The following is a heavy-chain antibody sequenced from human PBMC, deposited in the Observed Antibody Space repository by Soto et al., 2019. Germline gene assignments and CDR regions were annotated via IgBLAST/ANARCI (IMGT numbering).Heavy chain of an antibody. V-gene: IGHV3-21*01. D-gene: IGHD2-2*01. CDR3: ARGELEGLIVVVPAATDTFDY. CDR1: GCTFRSYS. J-gene: IGHJ4*02. CDR2: ISSSSSYI. Sequence: GGSQRLSSTASGCTFRSYSMNWVRQAPGKGLEWVSSISSSSSYIYYADSVKGRFTISRDNAKNSLYLQMNSLRAEDTAVYYCARGELEGLIVVVPAATDTFDYWGQGTLVTVSS.